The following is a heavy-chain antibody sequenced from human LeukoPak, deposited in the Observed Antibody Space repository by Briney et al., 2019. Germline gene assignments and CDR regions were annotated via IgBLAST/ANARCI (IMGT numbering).Heavy chain of an antibody. CDR3: ARPKVQLWSNWFDP. CDR1: GGSLISSDHY. Sequence: SETLSLTCTVSGGSLISSDHYWGWVRQPPGTGLEWIGSIYYSGSTYYNPSLKSRVTISVDTSKNQFSLKLSSVTAADTAVYYCARPKVQLWSNWFDPWGQGTLVTVSS. CDR2: IYYSGST. V-gene: IGHV4-39*01. D-gene: IGHD5-18*01. J-gene: IGHJ5*02.